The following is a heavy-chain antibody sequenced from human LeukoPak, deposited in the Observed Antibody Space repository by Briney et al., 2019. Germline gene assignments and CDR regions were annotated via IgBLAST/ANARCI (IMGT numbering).Heavy chain of an antibody. D-gene: IGHD6-6*01. CDR2: IYYSGST. CDR3: ARLNSRPRYGMDV. V-gene: IGHV4-30-4*01. Sequence: SQTLSLTCTVSGGSISSGDYYWSWIRQPPGKGLEWIGYIYYSGSTFYNPSLKSRVTISVDTSKNQFSLKLSSVTAADTAVYYCARLNSRPRYGMDVWGQGTTVTVSS. CDR1: GGSISSGDYY. J-gene: IGHJ6*02.